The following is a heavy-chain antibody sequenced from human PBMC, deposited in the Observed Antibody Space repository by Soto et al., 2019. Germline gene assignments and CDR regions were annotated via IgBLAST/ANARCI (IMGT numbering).Heavy chain of an antibody. CDR3: AKDPAIVDPQYFQH. Sequence: EVQLLESGGGLVQPGGSLRLSCAASGFTFSSYAMSWVRQAPGKGLEWGSAISGSGGSTYYADSVKGRFTISRDNSKNTLYLQMHRLRADDKAVYYCAKDPAIVDPQYFQHWGQGTLVTVSS. J-gene: IGHJ1*01. V-gene: IGHV3-23*01. D-gene: IGHD3-16*02. CDR1: GFTFSSYA. CDR2: ISGSGGST.